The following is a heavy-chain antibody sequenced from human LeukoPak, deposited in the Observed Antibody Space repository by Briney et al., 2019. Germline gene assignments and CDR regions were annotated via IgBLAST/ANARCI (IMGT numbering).Heavy chain of an antibody. D-gene: IGHD3-3*01. J-gene: IGHJ5*02. CDR3: ARVDTIFGVVVFDP. V-gene: IGHV1-3*01. Sequence: KFQGRVTITRDTSASTAYMELSSLRSEDTAVYYCARVDTIFGVVVFDPWGQGTLVTVSS.